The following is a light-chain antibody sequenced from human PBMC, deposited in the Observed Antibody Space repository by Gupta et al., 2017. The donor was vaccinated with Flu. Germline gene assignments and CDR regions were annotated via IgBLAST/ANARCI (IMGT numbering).Light chain of an antibody. CDR2: RNN. Sequence: QTVMSQPTSASESPGQRITISCTGDDSNIRNNYVHWYQQVPGTAPRLFVYRNNKRPVGVPDRVSGSKSGTSASLAISGLRPEDEGIYYCAAWDDILNGVMFGGGTKLTVL. CDR1: DSNIRNNY. J-gene: IGLJ3*02. CDR3: AAWDDILNGVM. V-gene: IGLV1-47*01.